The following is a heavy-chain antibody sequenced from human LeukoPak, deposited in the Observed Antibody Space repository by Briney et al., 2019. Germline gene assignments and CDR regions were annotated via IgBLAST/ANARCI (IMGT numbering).Heavy chain of an antibody. Sequence: GGSLRLSCAASGFTFDDYAMNWVRQVPGRGLEWVSGINWNGRITEYADSVKDRFTISRQNTKNSLYLYMNNLGGEDTALYFCARGSVQLWLRDTYYYMDLWGKGTTVTVSS. CDR2: INWNGRIT. V-gene: IGHV3-20*04. J-gene: IGHJ6*03. CDR3: ARGSVQLWLRDTYYYMDL. CDR1: GFTFDDYA. D-gene: IGHD5-18*01.